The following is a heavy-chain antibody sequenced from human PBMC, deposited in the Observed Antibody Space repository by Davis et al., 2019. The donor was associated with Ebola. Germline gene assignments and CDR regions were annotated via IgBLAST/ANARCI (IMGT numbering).Heavy chain of an antibody. CDR3: ARVAYGDYWRWFES. J-gene: IGHJ5*01. Sequence: PGGSLRLSCAASGFTFSTYAMGWVRQAPGKGLEWVSVISGDGADIAYAVSVRGRLTISRDNSNNTLYLQMNNLRAEDTAVYYCARVAYGDYWRWFESWGQGTLVTVSS. CDR1: GFTFSTYA. V-gene: IGHV3-23*01. CDR2: ISGDGADI. D-gene: IGHD4-17*01.